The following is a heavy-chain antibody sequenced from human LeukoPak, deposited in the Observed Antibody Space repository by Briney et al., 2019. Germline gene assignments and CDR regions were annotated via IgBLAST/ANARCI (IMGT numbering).Heavy chain of an antibody. CDR3: ARSDWFDP. V-gene: IGHV3-74*01. D-gene: IGHD3-3*01. J-gene: IGHJ5*02. Sequence: GGSLRLSCAASGFSFRNAWMHWVRQAPGKGLVWVSRIKGDGSVTVYADSVKGRFTISRDNAKNTLYLQMNSLRVEDTAVYYCARSDWFDPWGQGTLVTVSS. CDR1: GFSFRNAW. CDR2: IKGDGSVT.